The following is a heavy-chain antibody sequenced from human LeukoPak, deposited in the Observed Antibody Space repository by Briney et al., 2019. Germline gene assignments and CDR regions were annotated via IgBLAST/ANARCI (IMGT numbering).Heavy chain of an antibody. Sequence: SETLSLTCTVSGYSISSDYYWGWIRQPAGKGLEWIGRIYTSGSTNYNPSLKSRVTISVDTSKNQFSLKLSSVTAADTAVYYCARAPYYGWFGVDYWGQGTLVTVSS. V-gene: IGHV4-61*02. CDR1: GYSISSDYY. D-gene: IGHD3-10*01. CDR2: IYTSGST. CDR3: ARAPYYGWFGVDY. J-gene: IGHJ4*02.